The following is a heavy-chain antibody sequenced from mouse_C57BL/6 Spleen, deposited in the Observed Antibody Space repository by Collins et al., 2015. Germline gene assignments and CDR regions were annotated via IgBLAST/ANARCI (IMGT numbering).Heavy chain of an antibody. J-gene: IGHJ2*01. Sequence: EVQLQQSGAELVXPGASVKLSCTASGFNIKDTYMHWVKQGPEQGLEWIGRIDPANGNTKYDPKFQGKATITADTSSNTAYLQLSSLTSEDTAVYYCARYSSSYDYFDYWGQGTTLTVSS. V-gene: IGHV14-3*02. CDR2: IDPANGNT. CDR1: GFNIKDTY. D-gene: IGHD1-1*01. CDR3: ARYSSSYDYFDY.